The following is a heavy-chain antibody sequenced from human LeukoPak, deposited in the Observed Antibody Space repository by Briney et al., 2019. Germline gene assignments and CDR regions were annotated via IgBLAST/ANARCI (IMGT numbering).Heavy chain of an antibody. Sequence: TGGSLRLSCAASGFTFSSYAMSWVRQAPGKGLEWVSAISGSGGGTYYAGSVKGRFTFSRDSSKNTLYPQMNSLRAGDTAVYYCAKMWGTLVSHYYMDVWGKGTTVTVSS. CDR3: AKMWGTLVSHYYMDV. D-gene: IGHD3-16*01. V-gene: IGHV3-23*01. J-gene: IGHJ6*03. CDR1: GFTFSSYA. CDR2: ISGSGGGT.